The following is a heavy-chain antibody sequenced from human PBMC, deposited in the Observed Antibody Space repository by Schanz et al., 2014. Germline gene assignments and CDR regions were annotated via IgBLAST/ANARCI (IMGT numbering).Heavy chain of an antibody. Sequence: DVQLVESGGGLVQPGGSLRLSCAASGFTFTGHWMSWVRQPPGKGLEWVANIKGDSSEKNYVDSVKGRFTFSRDNAKNSMYLQMNCPRVEDTAVYYCARDPNSVNEIDYWGQGTLVTVSS. V-gene: IGHV3-7*03. CDR3: ARDPNSVNEIDY. CDR2: IKGDSSEK. D-gene: IGHD5-12*01. CDR1: GFTFTGHW. J-gene: IGHJ4*02.